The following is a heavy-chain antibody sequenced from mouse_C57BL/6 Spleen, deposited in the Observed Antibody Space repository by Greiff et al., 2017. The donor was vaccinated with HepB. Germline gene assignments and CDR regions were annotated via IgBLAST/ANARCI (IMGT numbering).Heavy chain of an antibody. D-gene: IGHD2-4*01. CDR2: IYPGDGDT. CDR1: GYAFSSYW. V-gene: IGHV1-80*01. J-gene: IGHJ4*01. CDR3: ARGKIRDYYAMDY. Sequence: VQLQQSGAELVKPGASVKISCKASGYAFSSYWMNWVKQRPGKGLEWIGQIYPGDGDTNYNGKFKGKATLTADKSSSTAYMQPSSLTSEDSAVYFCARGKIRDYYAMDYWGQGTSVTVSS.